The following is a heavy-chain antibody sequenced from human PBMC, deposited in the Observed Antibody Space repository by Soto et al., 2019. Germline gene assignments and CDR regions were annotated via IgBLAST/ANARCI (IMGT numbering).Heavy chain of an antibody. CDR2: IYYSGST. D-gene: IGHD3-3*01. CDR3: ARGGYYDFWSCFFNPTGYYYDYMDV. Sequence: PSETLSLTCTVSGGTISSYYRSWFRQPPGKGLEWIGYIYYSGSTNYNPSLKSRVTISVDTSKNQLSLKLISVTAADTAVYYCARGGYYDFWSCFFNPTGYYYDYMDVWGRGTSATVS. V-gene: IGHV4-59*01. CDR1: GGTISSYY. J-gene: IGHJ6*03.